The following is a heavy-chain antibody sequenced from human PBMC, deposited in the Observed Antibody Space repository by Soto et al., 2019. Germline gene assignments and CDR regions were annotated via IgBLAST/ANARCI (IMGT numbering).Heavy chain of an antibody. D-gene: IGHD1-1*01. Sequence: QVQLVESGGGVVQPGRSLRLSCVVSGFDVSEYAVHWVRQAPGKGLEWVAVMSSDGSNEDYADSVKGRFAVSRDKSKNTLYLQMNSLRREDTAVYYCAKDQRYNFPGYYYGMDVWGQGTAVTVSS. V-gene: IGHV3-30*18. J-gene: IGHJ6*02. CDR2: MSSDGSNE. CDR3: AKDQRYNFPGYYYGMDV. CDR1: GFDVSEYA.